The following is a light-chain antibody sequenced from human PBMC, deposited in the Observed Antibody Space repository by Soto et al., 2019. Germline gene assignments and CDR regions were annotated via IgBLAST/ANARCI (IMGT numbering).Light chain of an antibody. Sequence: QSVLTQPPSVSGAPGQRVTISCTGSSSNIGAGYDVHWYQQLPGTAPKLLIYGNSNRPSGVPDRFSGSKSGTSASLAITGLQAEDEADYYCQSYDSNLSAPYVFGTGTKVNVL. J-gene: IGLJ1*01. V-gene: IGLV1-40*01. CDR2: GNS. CDR3: QSYDSNLSAPYV. CDR1: SSNIGAGYD.